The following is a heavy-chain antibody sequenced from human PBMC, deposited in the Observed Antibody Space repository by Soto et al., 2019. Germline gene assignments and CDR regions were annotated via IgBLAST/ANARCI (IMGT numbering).Heavy chain of an antibody. CDR1: GGSISSGGYS. V-gene: IGHV4-30-2*01. J-gene: IGHJ4*02. CDR3: ARGMTTVTTIDY. Sequence: TLSLTCAVSGGSISSGGYSWSWIRKPPGKGLEWIGYIYHSGSTYYNPSLKSGVTISVDRSKNQFSLKLSSVTAADTAVYYCARGMTTVTTIDYWGQGTLVTVSS. D-gene: IGHD4-4*01. CDR2: IYHSGST.